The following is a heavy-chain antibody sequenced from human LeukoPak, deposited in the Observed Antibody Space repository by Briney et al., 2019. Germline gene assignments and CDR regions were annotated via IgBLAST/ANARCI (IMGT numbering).Heavy chain of an antibody. D-gene: IGHD3-10*01. CDR1: GFTFSSYA. CDR3: ALGLQGNGAHFDN. J-gene: IGHJ4*02. CDR2: ISSTGSDM. Sequence: PGGSLRLSCAASGFTFSSYAMSWVRQAPGKGLEWVSSISSTGSDMYYVDSVKGRFTISRDNAKNSLFLQVNSLRAEDTAVYYCALGLQGNGAHFDNWGQGTLVTVSS. V-gene: IGHV3-21*01.